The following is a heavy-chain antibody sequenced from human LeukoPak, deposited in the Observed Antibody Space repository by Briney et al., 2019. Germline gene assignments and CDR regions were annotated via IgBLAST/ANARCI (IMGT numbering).Heavy chain of an antibody. CDR1: GYTFTSYG. D-gene: IGHD2-15*01. CDR3: ARQKDCGGGSCYGY. Sequence: GASVEVSCKASGYTFTSYGISWVRQAPGQGLEWMGWISAYNGNTNYAQKLQGRVTMTTDTSTSTAYMELRSLRSDDTAVYYCARQKDCGGGSCYGYWGQGTLVTVSS. CDR2: ISAYNGNT. V-gene: IGHV1-18*01. J-gene: IGHJ4*02.